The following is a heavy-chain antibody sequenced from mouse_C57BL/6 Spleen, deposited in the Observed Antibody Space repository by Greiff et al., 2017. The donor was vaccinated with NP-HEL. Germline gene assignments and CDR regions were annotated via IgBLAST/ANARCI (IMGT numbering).Heavy chain of an antibody. CDR3: ARNRYGEGYCEV. D-gene: IGHD1-1*01. CDR2: IYPGDGDT. J-gene: IGHJ1*03. CDR1: GYAFSSYW. Sequence: VQLQQSGAELVKPGASVKISCKASGYAFSSYWMNWVKQRPGKGLEWIGQIYPGDGDTNYNGKFKGKATLTADKSSSTASMQLSSRTSEDSAVYYCARNRYGEGYCEVWGTGTTVTVAS. V-gene: IGHV1-80*01.